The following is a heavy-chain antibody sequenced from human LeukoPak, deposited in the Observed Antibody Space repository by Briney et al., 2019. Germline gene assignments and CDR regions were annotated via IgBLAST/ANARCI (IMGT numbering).Heavy chain of an antibody. D-gene: IGHD5-18*01. CDR1: GYSISSGYY. Sequence: SETLSLTCAVSGYSISSGYYWGWIRQPPGKGLEWIGSIYHSGSTHYNPSLKSRVTISVDTSKNQFSLKLSSVTAADTAAYYCARGQEGYSYGYDFDYWGQGTLVTVSS. J-gene: IGHJ4*02. CDR2: IYHSGST. V-gene: IGHV4-38-2*01. CDR3: ARGQEGYSYGYDFDY.